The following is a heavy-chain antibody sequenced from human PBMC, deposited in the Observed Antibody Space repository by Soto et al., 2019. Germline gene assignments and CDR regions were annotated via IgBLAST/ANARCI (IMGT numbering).Heavy chain of an antibody. V-gene: IGHV3-48*03. J-gene: IGHJ5*02. CDR2: ISISGTII. CDR1: GFIFSYYE. CDR3: AREGGFDWFYP. Sequence: PGGSLRLSCEGSGFIFSYYEMNWVRQVPGKGLEWISYISISGTIIHYADSVKGRFTISRDNAKNSVYLQMNSLRVEDTAIYYCAREGGFDWFYPWGQGTLVTVSS.